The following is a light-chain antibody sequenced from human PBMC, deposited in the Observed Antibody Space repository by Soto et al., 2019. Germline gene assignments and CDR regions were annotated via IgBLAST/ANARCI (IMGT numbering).Light chain of an antibody. V-gene: IGKV3-20*01. CDR2: GAS. CDR1: QSVSNNY. Sequence: EIVLTQSPGTLSFSPGERATLSCRASQSVSNNYLAWYQQKPGQAPRLLIYGASNRATGIPDRFSGSGSGTDFTLTISRLVPEDFAVYYCQQYGSSGTFGQGTKVDIK. CDR3: QQYGSSGT. J-gene: IGKJ1*01.